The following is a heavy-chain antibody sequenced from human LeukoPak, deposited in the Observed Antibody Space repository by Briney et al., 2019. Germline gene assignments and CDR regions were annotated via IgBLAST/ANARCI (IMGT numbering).Heavy chain of an antibody. V-gene: IGHV4-39*07. D-gene: IGHD6-13*01. CDR1: GGSISSSSYY. CDR3: AREGGSAAAGSFDY. J-gene: IGHJ4*02. Sequence: SETLSLTCTVSGGSISSSSYYWGWIRQPPGKGLEWIGSIYYSGSTYYNPSLKSRVAISVDTSKNQFSLKLSSVTAADTAVYYCAREGGSAAAGSFDYWGQGTLVTVSS. CDR2: IYYSGST.